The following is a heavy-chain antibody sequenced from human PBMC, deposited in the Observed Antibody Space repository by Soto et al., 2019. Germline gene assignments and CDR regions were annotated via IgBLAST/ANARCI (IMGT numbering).Heavy chain of an antibody. CDR3: AKWVDCTNGVCSYYDYYYMDV. J-gene: IGHJ6*03. CDR1: GFTFSSYA. CDR2: ISGSGGST. V-gene: IGHV3-23*01. Sequence: GGSLRLSCAASGFTFSSYAMSWVRQAPGKGLEWVSAISGSGGSTYYADSVKGRFTISRDNAKNTLYLQMNSLRAEDKAVSYCAKWVDCTNGVCSYYDYYYMDVWGKGTTVTVSS. D-gene: IGHD2-8*01.